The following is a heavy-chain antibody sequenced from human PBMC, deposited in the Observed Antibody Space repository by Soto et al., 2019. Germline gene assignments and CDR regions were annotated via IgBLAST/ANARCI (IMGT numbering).Heavy chain of an antibody. CDR1: GGSISSGGYY. CDR3: ARSVFP. J-gene: IGHJ5*02. CDR2: IHSRGST. Sequence: QVQLQESGAGLVKPSQTMSLTCTVSGGSISSGGYYWSWIRQHPGKGLEWIGYIHSRGSTYSKPSLKSRVTSSVDTSKTQFSLKLRSVTAADTVVYYSARSVFPWGRGTLVTASS. V-gene: IGHV4-31*03.